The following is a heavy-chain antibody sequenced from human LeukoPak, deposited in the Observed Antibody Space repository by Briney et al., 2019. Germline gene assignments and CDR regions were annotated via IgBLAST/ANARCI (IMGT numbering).Heavy chain of an antibody. Sequence: SETLSLTCAVDGGSFSGYYWSWIRQPPGKGLEWIGEINHSGSTNYNPSLKSRVTISVDTSKNQFSLKLSPVTAADTAVYYCARGRIAARPIDYWGQGTLVTVSS. D-gene: IGHD6-6*01. CDR3: ARGRIAARPIDY. J-gene: IGHJ4*02. CDR2: INHSGST. CDR1: GGSFSGYY. V-gene: IGHV4-34*01.